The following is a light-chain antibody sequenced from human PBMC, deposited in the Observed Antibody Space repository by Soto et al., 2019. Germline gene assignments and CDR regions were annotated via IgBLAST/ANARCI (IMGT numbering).Light chain of an antibody. Sequence: IQLTQSPSSLSASVGDSVTITCRASQGISRYLSWYQQKPGRAPKLLISAASTLQRGVPARFSGSGAGTDFSLSVTSLPPEDFATYYCQQLNTYPVTFGGGTKVES. CDR3: QQLNTYPVT. CDR2: AAS. CDR1: QGISRY. J-gene: IGKJ4*01. V-gene: IGKV1-9*01.